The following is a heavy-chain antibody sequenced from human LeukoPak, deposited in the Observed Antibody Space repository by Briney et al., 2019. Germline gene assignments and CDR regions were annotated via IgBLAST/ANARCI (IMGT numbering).Heavy chain of an antibody. CDR2: ISSDNSKT. CDR3: ARDQGIAAAGTDFDY. V-gene: IGHV1-18*01. Sequence: EASVKVSCKASGYTFTNYGINWVRQAPGQGLEWMGWISSDNSKTNYLQKFQGRVTMTRDTSISTAYMELSRLRSDDTAVYYCARDQGIAAAGTDFDYWGQGTLVTVSS. D-gene: IGHD6-13*01. CDR1: GYTFTNYG. J-gene: IGHJ4*02.